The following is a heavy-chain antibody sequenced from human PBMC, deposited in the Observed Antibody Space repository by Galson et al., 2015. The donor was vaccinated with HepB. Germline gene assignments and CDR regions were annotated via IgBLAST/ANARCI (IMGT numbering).Heavy chain of an antibody. J-gene: IGHJ4*02. V-gene: IGHV4-59*01. Sequence: SETLSLTCTVSGGSISSYYWSWVRQPPGKGLEWIGYIYYSGSTNYNPSLKSRVTISVDTSKNQFSLKLSSVTAADTAVYYCARAITPLAYCGGDCYYYFDYWGQGTLVTVSS. CDR2: IYYSGST. CDR1: GGSISSYY. CDR3: ARAITPLAYCGGDCYYYFDY. D-gene: IGHD2-21*01.